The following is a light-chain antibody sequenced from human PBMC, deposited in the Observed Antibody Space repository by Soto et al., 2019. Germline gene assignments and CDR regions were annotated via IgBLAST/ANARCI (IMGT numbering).Light chain of an antibody. CDR3: QQRSNQLT. CDR1: QSVDSN. CDR2: RAS. V-gene: IGKV3-11*01. J-gene: IGKJ4*01. Sequence: EIVMTQSPATLSVSPGERATLSCRASQSVDSNLGWYQQKPGQAPRLLIYRASTRATGIPARFSGSGSGTDFTLTISSLEPEDFAVYYCQQRSNQLTFGGGTKVEIK.